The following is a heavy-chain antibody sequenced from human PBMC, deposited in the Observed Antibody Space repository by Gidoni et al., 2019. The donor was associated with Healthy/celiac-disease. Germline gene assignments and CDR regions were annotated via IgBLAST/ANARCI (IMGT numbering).Heavy chain of an antibody. Sequence: EVQPVASGRGLHQPGGSLRLSCAASGFTFSSYWMSWVRQAPGKGLERVANVKQDGSEKYYVDAVKGRFTISRDNAKNSLYLQMNSLRAEDTAVYYCARRRDYYYYGMDVWGQGTTVTVSS. V-gene: IGHV3-7*03. CDR3: ARRRDYYYYGMDV. J-gene: IGHJ6*02. CDR2: VKQDGSEK. CDR1: GFTFSSYW.